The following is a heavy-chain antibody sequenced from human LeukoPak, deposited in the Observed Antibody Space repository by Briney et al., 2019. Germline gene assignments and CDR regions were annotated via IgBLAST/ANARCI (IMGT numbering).Heavy chain of an antibody. CDR1: GRFINRISFY. CDR3: ARMSLLGVQKSLLSDH. D-gene: IGHD5-24*01. J-gene: IGHJ4*02. V-gene: IGHV4-39*02. CDR2: VYYTGTT. Sequence: KASETLSLICTVSGRFINRISFYWRWIRQPPGKVRERIGSVYYTGTTSHNPSLKSRVTISIDTSKNHFSLRLSSVTAADTAVYYCARMSLLGVQKSLLSDHWGQGTLVTVSS.